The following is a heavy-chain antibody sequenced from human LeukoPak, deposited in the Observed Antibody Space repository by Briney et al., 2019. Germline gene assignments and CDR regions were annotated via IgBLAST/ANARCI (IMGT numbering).Heavy chain of an antibody. J-gene: IGHJ4*02. Sequence: ASVKVSCKASGYTFTSYGISWVRQAPGQGLEWMGWISAYNGNTNYAQKLQGRVTMTTDTSTSTAYMELRSLRSDDTAVYYCASPGPHYYGSGSYSNFDYWGQGTLVTVSS. CDR1: GYTFTSYG. V-gene: IGHV1-18*01. D-gene: IGHD3-10*01. CDR2: ISAYNGNT. CDR3: ASPGPHYYGSGSYSNFDY.